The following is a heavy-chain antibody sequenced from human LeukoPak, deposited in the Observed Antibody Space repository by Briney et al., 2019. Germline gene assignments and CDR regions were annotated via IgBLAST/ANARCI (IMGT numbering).Heavy chain of an antibody. D-gene: IGHD2/OR15-2a*01. V-gene: IGHV4-34*01. CDR1: GGSFSGYY. CDR3: ARGSTYYGMDV. Sequence: PSETLSLTCAVYGGSFSGYYWSWIRQPPGKGLEWIGEINHSGSTNYNPSLKSRVTISVDTSKNQFSLKLSSVTAAGTAVYYCARGSTYYGMDVWGQGTTVTVSS. J-gene: IGHJ6*02. CDR2: INHSGST.